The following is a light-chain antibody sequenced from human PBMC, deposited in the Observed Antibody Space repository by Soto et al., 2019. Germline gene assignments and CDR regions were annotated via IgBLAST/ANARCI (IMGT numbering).Light chain of an antibody. V-gene: IGLV2-14*01. CDR2: EVT. CDR1: SSDVGIYNY. Sequence: ALTHPASVSGSAGQSIAISCTGSSSDVGIYNYVSWYQQHPGKVPKLIIYEVTSRPSGVSIRFSVSKSGYTASLTISGLQAEDEADYYCCSYTTSSTRVFGTGTKVTVL. CDR3: CSYTTSSTRV. J-gene: IGLJ1*01.